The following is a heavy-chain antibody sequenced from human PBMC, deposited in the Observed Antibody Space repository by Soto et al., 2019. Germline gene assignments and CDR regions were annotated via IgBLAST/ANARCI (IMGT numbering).Heavy chain of an antibody. Sequence: GGSLRLSCTASGFTFGDYAMSWFRQAPGKGLQWVGFIRSKDFGGTREYAAYVKGRFTISRDDSKSIAYLQMNSLITEDTAVYYCSRVSCTSTNCLYYFDYWGQGTRVTVSS. CDR1: GFTFGDYA. CDR3: SRVSCTSTNCLYYFDY. D-gene: IGHD2-2*01. V-gene: IGHV3-49*03. CDR2: IRSKDFGGTR. J-gene: IGHJ4*02.